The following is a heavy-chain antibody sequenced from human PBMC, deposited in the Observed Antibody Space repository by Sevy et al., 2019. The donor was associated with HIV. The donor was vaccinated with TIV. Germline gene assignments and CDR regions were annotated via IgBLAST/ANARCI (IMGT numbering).Heavy chain of an antibody. CDR2: ISGSSNYI. CDR1: GFNFDSYT. Sequence: GGYLRLSCAASGFNFDSYTMNWVRQAPGQGLEWLSSISGSSNYIYYADSLKGRFTISRDNAKNSVYLQMHSLRVDDTAVYFCARAYGSGSWEAFDVWGQGTVVTVSS. D-gene: IGHD3-10*01. V-gene: IGHV3-21*01. CDR3: ARAYGSGSWEAFDV. J-gene: IGHJ3*01.